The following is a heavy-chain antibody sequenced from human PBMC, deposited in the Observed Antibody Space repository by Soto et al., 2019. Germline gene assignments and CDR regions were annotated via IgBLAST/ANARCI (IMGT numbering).Heavy chain of an antibody. CDR2: INPSGGST. D-gene: IGHD4-4*01. J-gene: IGHJ5*02. CDR1: GYTFTSYY. Sequence: ASVKVSCKASGYTFTSYYMHWVRQAPGQGLEWMGIINPSGGSTSYAQKFQGRVTMTRDTSTSTVYMELSSLRSEDTAVYYCARDKTVSPTVTTFWFDPWGQGTLVTVSS. V-gene: IGHV1-46*01. CDR3: ARDKTVSPTVTTFWFDP.